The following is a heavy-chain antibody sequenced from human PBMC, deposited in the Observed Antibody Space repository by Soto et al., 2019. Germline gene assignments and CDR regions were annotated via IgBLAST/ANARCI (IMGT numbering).Heavy chain of an antibody. CDR1: GFTFSTYS. Sequence: GGSLRLSCAASGFTFSTYSMNWVRQAPGKGLEWVSYISSSSSTIYSADSVKGRFTISRDNAKNSLFLQMNSLRDEDTAVYYCARSDGDLGRFDPWGQGTLVTVSS. D-gene: IGHD2-21*02. V-gene: IGHV3-48*02. CDR2: ISSSSSTI. CDR3: ARSDGDLGRFDP. J-gene: IGHJ5*02.